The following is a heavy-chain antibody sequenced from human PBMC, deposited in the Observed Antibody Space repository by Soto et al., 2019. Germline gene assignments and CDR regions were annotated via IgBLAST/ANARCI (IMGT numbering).Heavy chain of an antibody. CDR3: ARHVSLSSGYYDYFDY. CDR1: GGSITSSSHY. Sequence: SETLSLTCTVSGGSITSSSHYWGWIRQPPGKGLECIGNIYYDGNTYYNPSLKSRVTISLDTSKNQFSLRLNSVTAADTAVYYCARHVSLSSGYYDYFDYWGQGTLVTVSS. CDR2: IYYDGNT. D-gene: IGHD3-22*01. J-gene: IGHJ4*02. V-gene: IGHV4-39*01.